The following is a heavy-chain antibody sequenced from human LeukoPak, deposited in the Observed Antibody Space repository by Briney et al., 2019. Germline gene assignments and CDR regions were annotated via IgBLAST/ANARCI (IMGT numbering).Heavy chain of an antibody. V-gene: IGHV1-18*01. D-gene: IGHD3-3*01. CDR2: ISGYNGNT. J-gene: IGHJ4*02. CDR3: ARDRGVAPFDY. Sequence: ASVKVSCKASGYTFTTYGISWVRQAPGQGLEWMGWISGYNGNTNYAQKFQGRVIMTTDTSTTTAYMELRSLRSDDTAVYYCARDRGVAPFDYWGQGTLVTVSS. CDR1: GYTFTTYG.